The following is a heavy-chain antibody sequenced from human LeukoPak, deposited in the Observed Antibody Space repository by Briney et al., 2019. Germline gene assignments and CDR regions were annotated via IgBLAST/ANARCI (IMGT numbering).Heavy chain of an antibody. V-gene: IGHV3-64D*06. CDR3: VKTMITFGGVMRTDAFDM. J-gene: IGHJ3*02. CDR2: INNNGGTT. CDR1: GFTFSGFS. D-gene: IGHD3-16*01. Sequence: GGSLRLSCSASGFTFSGFSMRWVRQAPGKGLEYVSGINNNGGTTYYADSVKARFPISRDNSKNSLFLQMTSLRAEDTAVYFCVKTMITFGGVMRTDAFDMWGQGTLVTVSS.